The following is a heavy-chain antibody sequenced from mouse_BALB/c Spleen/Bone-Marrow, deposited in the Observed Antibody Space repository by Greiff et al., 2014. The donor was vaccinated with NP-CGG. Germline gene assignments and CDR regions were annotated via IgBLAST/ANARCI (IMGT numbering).Heavy chain of an antibody. CDR2: IYPGNSDT. CDR1: GYTFSSFW. V-gene: IGHV1-5*01. CDR3: TREGNYFDS. J-gene: IGHJ2*01. Sequence: VTLKESGTVLARPGASARMSCKASGYTFSSFWMHWIRQRPGQGLEWIGAIYPGNSDTRYNQKFKGKARLTAVTSSSTAYMELSSLTDEDSAVYYCTREGNYFDSWGQGTTLTVSS.